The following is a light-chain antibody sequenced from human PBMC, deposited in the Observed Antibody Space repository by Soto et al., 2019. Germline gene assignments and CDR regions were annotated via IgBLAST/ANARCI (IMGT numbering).Light chain of an antibody. CDR2: RNN. CDR1: SSNIGSNY. CDR3: AAWDDRLSGRYV. J-gene: IGLJ1*01. Sequence: QSALTQPPSASGTPGQRVTISCSGSSSNIGSNYVYWYQQLPGTAPKLLIYRNNQRPSGVPDRFSGSKSGTSASLAISGLGSEDEADYYCAAWDDRLSGRYVFGTGTK. V-gene: IGLV1-47*01.